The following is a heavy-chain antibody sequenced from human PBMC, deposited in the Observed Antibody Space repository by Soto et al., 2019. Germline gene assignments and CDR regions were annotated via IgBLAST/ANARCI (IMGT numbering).Heavy chain of an antibody. V-gene: IGHV3-66*01. CDR2: IYSGSST. D-gene: IGHD2-21*01. Sequence: EVQLVESGGGLVQPGGSLRLSCTASGFTVSSNYMSWVRQAPGKGLEWVSVIYSGSSTYYADSVKGRFTISRDNSKNRLYLQMNSLRAEDTAVYYCARDARGIFSPNYYYGLDVWGQGTTVTVSS. CDR3: ARDARGIFSPNYYYGLDV. CDR1: GFTVSSNY. J-gene: IGHJ6*02.